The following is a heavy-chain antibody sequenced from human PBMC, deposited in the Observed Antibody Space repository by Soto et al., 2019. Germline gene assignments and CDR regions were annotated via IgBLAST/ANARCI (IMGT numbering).Heavy chain of an antibody. CDR3: AKSVQEMIVVVITYYFDY. J-gene: IGHJ4*03. Sequence: GGSLRLSCAASGFTFSSYGMHWVRQAPGKGLEWVAVISYDGSNKYYADSVKGRFTISRDNSKNTLYLQMNSLRAEDTAVYYCAKSVQEMIVVVITYYFDYWGQGTTVTVSS. V-gene: IGHV3-30*18. CDR1: GFTFSSYG. D-gene: IGHD3-22*01. CDR2: ISYDGSNK.